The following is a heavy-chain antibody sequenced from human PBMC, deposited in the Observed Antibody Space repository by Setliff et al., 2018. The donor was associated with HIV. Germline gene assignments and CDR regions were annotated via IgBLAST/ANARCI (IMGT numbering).Heavy chain of an antibody. CDR2: MSHSGST. Sequence: PSETLSLTCSVSGGSISSGTYYWGWIRQPPGKGLEWIGSMSHSGSTLYNPSLKSRVTISVDTSNNHFSLKLRSVTAADTAVYYCARNGSYYDSSAYLGGRYYYYGMDVWGQGTTVTVSS. D-gene: IGHD3-22*01. CDR1: GGSISSGTYY. CDR3: ARNGSYYDSSAYLGGRYYYYGMDV. V-gene: IGHV4-39*07. J-gene: IGHJ6*02.